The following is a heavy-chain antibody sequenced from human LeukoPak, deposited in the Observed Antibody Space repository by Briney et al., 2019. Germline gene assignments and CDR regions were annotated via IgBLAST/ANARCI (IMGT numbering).Heavy chain of an antibody. Sequence: SVKVSCKASGGTFSSYAISWVRQAPGQGLEWTGGIIPIFGTANYAQKFQGRVTITTDESTSTAYMELSSLRSEDTAVYYCARDRLVATISGGFDYWGQGTLVTVSS. J-gene: IGHJ4*02. D-gene: IGHD5-12*01. CDR2: IIPIFGTA. CDR1: GGTFSSYA. CDR3: ARDRLVATISGGFDY. V-gene: IGHV1-69*05.